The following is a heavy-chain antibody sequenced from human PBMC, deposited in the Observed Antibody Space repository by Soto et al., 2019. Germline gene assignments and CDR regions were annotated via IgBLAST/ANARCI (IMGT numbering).Heavy chain of an antibody. CDR2: INAGNGNT. J-gene: IGHJ4*02. Sequence: QSHRQRLEWMGWINAGNGNTKYSQKFQGRVTITRDTSASTAYMELSSLRSEDTAVYYCARGLGLYYFDYWGQGTLVTVTS. D-gene: IGHD1-26*01. CDR3: ARGLGLYYFDY. V-gene: IGHV1-3*01.